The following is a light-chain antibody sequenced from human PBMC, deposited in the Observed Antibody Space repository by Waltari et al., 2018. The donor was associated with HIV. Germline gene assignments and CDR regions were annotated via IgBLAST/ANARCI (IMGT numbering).Light chain of an antibody. CDR1: QSILYSSNIKNY. CDR3: QQYYDTPPT. Sequence: IVMTQSPDSLAVSLGARATIYCKSSQSILYSSNIKNYLAWYQQKPGQPPKLIVYWASTREFGVTDRFSASGSGTDFTLTISGLQAEDVAVYYCQQYYDTPPTFGGGTKVEIK. CDR2: WAS. V-gene: IGKV4-1*01. J-gene: IGKJ4*01.